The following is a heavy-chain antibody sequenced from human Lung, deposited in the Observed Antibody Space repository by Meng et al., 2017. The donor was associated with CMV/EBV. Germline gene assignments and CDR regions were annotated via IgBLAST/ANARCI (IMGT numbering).Heavy chain of an antibody. D-gene: IGHD2-2*01. V-gene: IGHV3-21*01. CDR3: ARERLYQPLWGDALDI. CDR1: GFSFSTYT. CDR2: ISSSRSYI. Sequence: GGSLRLSCAPSGFSFSTYTLHWVRQAPGKGLEWVASISSSRSYINYADSVKGRFTISRDNAKDSLYLQMSSLRAEDTAVYYCARERLYQPLWGDALDIWGQGTSVTVSS. J-gene: IGHJ3*02.